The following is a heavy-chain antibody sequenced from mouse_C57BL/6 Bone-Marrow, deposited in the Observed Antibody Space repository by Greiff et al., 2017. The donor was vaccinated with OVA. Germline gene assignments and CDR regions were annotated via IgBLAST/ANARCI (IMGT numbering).Heavy chain of an antibody. V-gene: IGHV1-82*01. CDR2: IYPGDGDT. J-gene: IGHJ3*01. CDR1: GYAFSSSW. D-gene: IGHD2-2*01. Sequence: LQQSGPALVKPGASVKISCKASGYAFSSSWMNWVKQRPGKGLEWIGRIYPGDGDTNYNGKFKGKATLTADKSSSTAYMQLSSLTSEDSAVYFCARGGGYAWFAYWGQGTLVTVSA. CDR3: ARGGGYAWFAY.